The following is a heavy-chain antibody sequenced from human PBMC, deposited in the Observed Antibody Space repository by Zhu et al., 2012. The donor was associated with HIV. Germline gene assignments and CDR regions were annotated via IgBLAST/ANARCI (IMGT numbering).Heavy chain of an antibody. Sequence: QVQLQESGPGLVKPSETLSLTCTVSGGSISSHYWSWIRQPPGKELEWIGYIYYSGSTNYHPSLKSRVTISVDTSKNQFSLKLSSVTAADTAVYYCARGRRWLQFKPYYYFDYWGQGTLVTVSS. CDR2: IYYSGST. V-gene: IGHV4-59*11. J-gene: IGHJ4*02. CDR1: GGSISSHY. D-gene: IGHD5-24*01. CDR3: ARGRRWLQFKPYYYFDY.